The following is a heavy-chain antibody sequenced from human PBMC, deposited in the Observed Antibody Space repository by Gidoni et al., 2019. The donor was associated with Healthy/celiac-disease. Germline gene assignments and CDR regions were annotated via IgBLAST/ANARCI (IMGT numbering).Heavy chain of an antibody. CDR3: ARDQSRARHRGSGWSNRGIFDY. CDR2: IIPIFGTA. V-gene: IGHV1-69*01. Sequence: EVKKPGSSVKVSCKASGGTFSSYAISWVRQAPGQGLEWMGGIIPIFGTANYAQKFQGRVTITADESTSTAYMELSSLRSEDTAVYYCARDQSRARHRGSGWSNRGIFDYWGQGTLVTVSS. CDR1: GGTFSSYA. J-gene: IGHJ4*02. D-gene: IGHD6-19*01.